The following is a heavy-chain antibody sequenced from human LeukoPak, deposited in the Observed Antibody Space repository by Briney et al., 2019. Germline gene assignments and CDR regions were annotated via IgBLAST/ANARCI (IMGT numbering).Heavy chain of an antibody. D-gene: IGHD3-10*01. Sequence: GGSLRLSCAASGFTFSSYAMSWVRQAPGKELEWVSGISGSGGRTYYADSVKGRFTISRDNSKNTLHLQMNSLRAEDTALYYCAKDTRDGSGTYGYFDSWGQRTLVTVSS. CDR2: ISGSGGRT. CDR1: GFTFSSYA. V-gene: IGHV3-23*01. CDR3: AKDTRDGSGTYGYFDS. J-gene: IGHJ4*02.